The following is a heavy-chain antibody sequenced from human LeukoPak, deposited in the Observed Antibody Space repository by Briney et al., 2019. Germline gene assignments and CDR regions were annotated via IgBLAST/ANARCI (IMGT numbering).Heavy chain of an antibody. CDR1: GFTFSSYS. Sequence: GGSLRLSCAASGFTFSSYSMNWVRQAPGKGLEWVSYISSSSSTIYYADSVKGRFTISRDNAKNSLYLQMNSLRAEDTAVYYCGRGQSYDVLTGYLDYWGQGTLVTVSS. V-gene: IGHV3-48*01. J-gene: IGHJ4*02. CDR2: ISSSSSTI. D-gene: IGHD3-9*01. CDR3: GRGQSYDVLTGYLDY.